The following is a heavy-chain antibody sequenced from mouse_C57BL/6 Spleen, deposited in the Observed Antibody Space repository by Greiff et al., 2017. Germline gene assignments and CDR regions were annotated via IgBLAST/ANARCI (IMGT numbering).Heavy chain of an antibody. Sequence: QVQLKESGAELAKPGASVKLSCKASGYTFTSYWMHWVKQRPGQGLEWIGYINPSSGYTKYNQKFKDKATLTADKSSSTAYMQLSSLTYEDSAVYYCASGYDSQYYYAMDYWGQGTSVTVSS. CDR3: ASGYDSQYYYAMDY. CDR2: INPSSGYT. CDR1: GYTFTSYW. V-gene: IGHV1-7*01. D-gene: IGHD1-2*01. J-gene: IGHJ4*01.